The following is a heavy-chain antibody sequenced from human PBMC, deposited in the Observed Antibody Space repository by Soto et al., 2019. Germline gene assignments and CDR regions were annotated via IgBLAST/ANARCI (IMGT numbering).Heavy chain of an antibody. J-gene: IGHJ4*02. Sequence: GESLRLACAASGFTFSSYAMSWVRQAPGKGLEWVSAISGSGGSTYYADSVKGRFTISRDNSKNTLYLQMNSLRAEDTAVYYCSKEELRYFEWLFTRGYFDYWGQGTLVTVSS. CDR1: GFTFSSYA. D-gene: IGHD3-9*01. CDR3: SKEELRYFEWLFTRGYFDY. V-gene: IGHV3-23*01. CDR2: ISGSGGST.